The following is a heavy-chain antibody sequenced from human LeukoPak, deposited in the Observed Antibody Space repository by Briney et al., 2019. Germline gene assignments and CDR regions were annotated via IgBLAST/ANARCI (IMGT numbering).Heavy chain of an antibody. J-gene: IGHJ4*02. D-gene: IGHD7-27*01. V-gene: IGHV4-38-2*02. Sequence: SETLSLTCTVSGYSISSGYYWGWIRQPPGKGLEWIGSIYHSGSTYYNPSLKSRVTISVDTSKNQFSLKLSSVTAADTAVYYCASGVALGYFDYWGQGTLVTVSS. CDR1: GYSISSGYY. CDR3: ASGVALGYFDY. CDR2: IYHSGST.